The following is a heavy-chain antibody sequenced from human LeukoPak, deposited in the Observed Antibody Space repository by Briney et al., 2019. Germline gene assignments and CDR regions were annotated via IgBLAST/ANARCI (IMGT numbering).Heavy chain of an antibody. CDR1: GYTFTSYA. CDR3: ARGLWSAHRREYYFDS. J-gene: IGHJ4*02. CDR2: INADNGNT. D-gene: IGHD3-3*01. Sequence: GASVKVSCKASGYTFTSYAMHWVRQAPGQRLEWMGWINADNGNTKYSQKFQGRVTITRDTSASTAYMELSSLRSEDTAVYYCARGLWSAHRREYYFDSWGQGTLVTVSS. V-gene: IGHV1-3*01.